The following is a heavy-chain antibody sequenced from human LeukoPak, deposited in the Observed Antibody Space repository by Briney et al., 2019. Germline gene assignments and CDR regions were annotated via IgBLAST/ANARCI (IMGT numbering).Heavy chain of an antibody. CDR1: GFTFSSYS. V-gene: IGHV3-21*01. D-gene: IGHD3-22*01. Sequence: PGGSLRLSCAASGFTFSSYSMNWVRQAPGKGLEWVSSISSSSSYIYYADSVKGRFTISRDNAKNSLYLQMNSLRAEDTAVYYCARDTSYYYDSSGYQSWGQGTMVTVSS. CDR2: ISSSSSYI. CDR3: ARDTSYYYDSSGYQS. J-gene: IGHJ3*01.